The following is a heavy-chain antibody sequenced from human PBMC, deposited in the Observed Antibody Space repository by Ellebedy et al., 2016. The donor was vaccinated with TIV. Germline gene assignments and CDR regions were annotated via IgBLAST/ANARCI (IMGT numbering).Heavy chain of an antibody. CDR2: IIPILGIA. V-gene: IGHV1-69*04. Sequence: ASVKVSCKASGGTFSSYAISWVRQAPGQGLEWMGRIIPILGIANYAQKLQGRVTMTTDTSTSTAYMELRSLRSDDTAVYYCARDPDHFGAFDYVWGSYRTLDYWGQGTLVTVSS. CDR3: ARDPDHFGAFDYVWGSYRTLDY. CDR1: GGTFSSYA. D-gene: IGHD3-16*02. J-gene: IGHJ4*02.